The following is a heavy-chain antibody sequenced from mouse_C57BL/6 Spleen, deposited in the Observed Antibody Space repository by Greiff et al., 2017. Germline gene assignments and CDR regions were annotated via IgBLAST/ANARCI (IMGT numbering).Heavy chain of an antibody. CDR1: GYTFTSYW. V-gene: IGHV1-55*01. Sequence: QVQLQQPGAELVKPGASVKMSCKASGYTFTSYWITWVKQRPGQGLEWIGDIYPGSGSTNYNEKFKSKATLTVDTSSSTAYMQLSSLTSEDSAVYYCARPLYYDCGDYYAMDYWGQGTSVTVSS. J-gene: IGHJ4*01. CDR3: ARPLYYDCGDYYAMDY. D-gene: IGHD2-4*01. CDR2: IYPGSGST.